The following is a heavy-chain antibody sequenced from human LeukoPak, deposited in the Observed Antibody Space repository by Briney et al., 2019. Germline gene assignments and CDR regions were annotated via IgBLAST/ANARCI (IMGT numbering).Heavy chain of an antibody. J-gene: IGHJ4*02. CDR1: GFTFRNDW. CDR3: ARIGYSSSSFDY. V-gene: IGHV3-7*01. CDR2: IKQDGSLK. D-gene: IGHD6-6*01. Sequence: GGSLRLSCAASGFTFRNDWMSWVRQAPGKGLEWVANIKQDGSLKYYVDSLKGRFTISRDNAKTSVYLQMSSLRAEDTAVYFCARIGYSSSSFDYWGQGTLVTVSS.